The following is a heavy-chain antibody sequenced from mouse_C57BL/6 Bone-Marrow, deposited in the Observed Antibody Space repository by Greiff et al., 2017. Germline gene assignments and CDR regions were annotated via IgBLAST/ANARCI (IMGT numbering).Heavy chain of an antibody. Sequence: EVNLVESGPELVKPGASVKMSCKASGYTFTDYNMHWVKQSHGKSLEWIGYINPNNGGTSYNQKFKGKATLTVNKSSSTAYMELRSLTSEDSAVYYCAITTVVATLDFDYWGQGTTLTVSS. CDR2: INPNNGGT. D-gene: IGHD1-1*01. CDR1: GYTFTDYN. J-gene: IGHJ2*01. V-gene: IGHV1-22*01. CDR3: AITTVVATLDFDY.